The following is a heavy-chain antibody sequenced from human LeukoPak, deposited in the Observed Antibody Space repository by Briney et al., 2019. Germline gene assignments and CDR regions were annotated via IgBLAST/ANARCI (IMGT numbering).Heavy chain of an antibody. Sequence: SETLSLTCTVSGGSISTYYWTWIRQPPGKGLEWIGYIYYTGTTNYNPSLKSRVTISVDTSKNQFSLKLSSVPAADTAVYYCARPGSWYYYFDYWGQGTLVTVSS. J-gene: IGHJ4*02. D-gene: IGHD6-13*01. CDR2: IYYTGTT. V-gene: IGHV4-59*01. CDR3: ARPGSWYYYFDY. CDR1: GGSISTYY.